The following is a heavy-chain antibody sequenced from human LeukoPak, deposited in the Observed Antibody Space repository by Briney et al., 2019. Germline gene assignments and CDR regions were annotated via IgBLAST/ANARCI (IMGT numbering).Heavy chain of an antibody. V-gene: IGHV1-46*01. J-gene: IGHJ4*02. CDR3: ARGLSITIFGVVKSGYYFDY. CDR2: INPSGGST. CDR1: GYTFTSYY. Sequence: ASVKVSCKASGYTFTSYYMHWVRQAPGQGLEWMGIINPSGGSTSYAQKFQGRVTMTRDTSTSTVYMELSSLRSEDTAVYYCARGLSITIFGVVKSGYYFDYWGQGTLVTVSS. D-gene: IGHD3-3*01.